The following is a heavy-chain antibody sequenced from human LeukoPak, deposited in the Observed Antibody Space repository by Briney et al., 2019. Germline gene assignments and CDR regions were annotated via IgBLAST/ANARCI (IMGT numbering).Heavy chain of an antibody. CDR3: ARSGGRRDYYYYYMDV. CDR1: GFTFDDYA. J-gene: IGHJ6*03. Sequence: PGGSLRLSCAASGFTFDDYAMHWVRQAPGKGLEWVSGIGWHGGTIAYADSVKGRFTISRDNAKNSLVLQMNSLRTEDTAMYYCARSGGRRDYYYYYMDVWGKGTTVTVSS. CDR2: IGWHGGTI. V-gene: IGHV3-9*01. D-gene: IGHD3-16*01.